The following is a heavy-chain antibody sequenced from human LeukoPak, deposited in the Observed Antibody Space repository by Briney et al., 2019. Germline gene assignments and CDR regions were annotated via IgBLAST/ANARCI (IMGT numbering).Heavy chain of an antibody. CDR1: GGTFSSYA. CDR3: ARVGRCGGDCWGAFDI. J-gene: IGHJ3*02. Sequence: SVKVSCKASGGTFSSYAISWVRQAPGQGLEWMGGIIPIFGTANYAQKFQGRVTITADESTSTAYMELSSLRSEDTAVYYCARVGRCGGDCWGAFDIWGQGTMVTVSS. CDR2: IIPIFGTA. V-gene: IGHV1-69*13. D-gene: IGHD2-21*02.